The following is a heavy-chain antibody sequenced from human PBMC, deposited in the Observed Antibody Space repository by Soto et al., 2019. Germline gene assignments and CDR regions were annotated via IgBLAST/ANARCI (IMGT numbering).Heavy chain of an antibody. Sequence: ASVKVSCKASGGTFGSYAISWVRQAPGQGLEWMGGIISIFGTANYAQKFQGRVTITADESTSTAYMELSSLRSEDTAVYYCARHLLGNWFDPWGQGTLVTVSS. J-gene: IGHJ5*02. CDR1: GGTFGSYA. D-gene: IGHD1-26*01. CDR2: IISIFGTA. V-gene: IGHV1-69*13. CDR3: ARHLLGNWFDP.